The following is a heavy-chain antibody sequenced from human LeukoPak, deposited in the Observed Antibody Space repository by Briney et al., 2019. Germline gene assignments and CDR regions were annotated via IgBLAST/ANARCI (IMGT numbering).Heavy chain of an antibody. CDR3: ARALPTGAKDY. Sequence: SETLSLTCTVSGGSISSSSYYWGWIRQPPGKGLEWIGSIYYSGSTYYNPSLKSRVTISVDTSKNQFSLKLSSVTAADTAVYYCARALPTGAKDYWGQGTLVTVSS. J-gene: IGHJ4*02. D-gene: IGHD1-26*01. CDR2: IYYSGST. V-gene: IGHV4-39*07. CDR1: GGSISSSSYY.